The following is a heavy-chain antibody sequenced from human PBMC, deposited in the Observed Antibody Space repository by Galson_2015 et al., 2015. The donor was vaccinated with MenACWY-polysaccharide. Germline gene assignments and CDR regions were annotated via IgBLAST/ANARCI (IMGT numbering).Heavy chain of an antibody. D-gene: IGHD3-16*01. J-gene: IGHJ4*02. CDR2: INQDGSAR. V-gene: IGHV3-7*01. Sequence: SLRLSCAASAFTFSNYWMSWVRQAPGKGLERVANINQDGSARYYVDSAKDRFTVSRDNARNSLFPQMDSLRAEDTAVYFCARLAWAGDRRGIDSWGQGTLVTVSS. CDR3: ARLAWAGDRRGIDS. CDR1: AFTFSNYW.